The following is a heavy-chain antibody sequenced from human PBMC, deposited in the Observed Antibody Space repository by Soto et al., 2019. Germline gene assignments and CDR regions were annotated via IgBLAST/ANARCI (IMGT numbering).Heavy chain of an antibody. V-gene: IGHV3-21*06. CDR3: AREGVHNYNEYYFDY. J-gene: IGHJ4*02. CDR1: AFTFSYYT. D-gene: IGHD3-22*01. CDR2: ISGIRDYI. Sequence: GGSLSLSCTASAFTFSYYTVHLVRRAPGKGLEWVSSISGIRDYIRYADSVKGRFTISRDDAKTSLYLQMNSLTAEDTAVYYCAREGVHNYNEYYFDYWGQGTLVTVSS.